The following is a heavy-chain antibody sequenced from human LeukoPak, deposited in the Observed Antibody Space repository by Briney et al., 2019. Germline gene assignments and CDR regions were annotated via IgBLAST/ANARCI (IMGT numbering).Heavy chain of an antibody. CDR1: GGSISSGDYY. CDR3: AREGEIAAAGTFRH. CDR2: IYYSGST. J-gene: IGHJ4*02. D-gene: IGHD6-13*01. Sequence: SQALSLTCTVSGGSISSGDYYWSWIRQPPGKGLEWIGYIYYSGSTYYNPSLKSRVTISVDTSKNQFSLKLSSVTAADTAVCYCAREGEIAAAGTFRHWGQGTLVTVSS. V-gene: IGHV4-30-4*08.